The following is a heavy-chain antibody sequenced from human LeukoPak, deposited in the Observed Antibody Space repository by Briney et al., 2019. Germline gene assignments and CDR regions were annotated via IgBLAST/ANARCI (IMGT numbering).Heavy chain of an antibody. CDR2: IYYSGST. Sequence: SQTLSLTCTVSGGSICSGDYYWSWIRQPPGKGLEWIGYIYYSGSTYYNPSLKSRVTISVDTSKNQFSLKLSSVTAADTDVYYCARDLGCSGGSCYQPYFDYWGQGTLVTVSS. V-gene: IGHV4-30-4*01. CDR3: ARDLGCSGGSCYQPYFDY. D-gene: IGHD2-15*01. CDR1: GGSICSGDYY. J-gene: IGHJ4*02.